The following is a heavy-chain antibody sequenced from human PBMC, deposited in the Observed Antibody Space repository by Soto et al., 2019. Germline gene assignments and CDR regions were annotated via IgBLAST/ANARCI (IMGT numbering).Heavy chain of an antibody. V-gene: IGHV4-39*01. CDR2: IYYSGTT. CDR1: GVSISSSNTY. Sequence: QLQLQESGPGLVKPSETLSLTCAVSGVSISSSNTYWGWIRQPPGKGLEWIGMIYYSGTTYYNPSLKSRVTISVDTSKNQLARKLSAGTAADTAVYYCARQRAFLVGYYYMDVWGKGTTVTVSS. D-gene: IGHD2-15*01. CDR3: ARQRAFLVGYYYMDV. J-gene: IGHJ6*03.